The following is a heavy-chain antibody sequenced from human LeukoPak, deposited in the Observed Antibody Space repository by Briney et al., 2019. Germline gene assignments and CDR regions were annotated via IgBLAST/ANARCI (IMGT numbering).Heavy chain of an antibody. CDR3: AKIGVIGKWYYDI. V-gene: IGHV3-23*01. CDR2: ISSGSDYT. CDR1: GFSFSSHG. D-gene: IGHD3-10*01. Sequence: GGSLRLSCAASGFSFSSHGMSWVRQAPGKGPEWVSSISSGSDYTFYADSVKGRFIVSRDNSKNTLYLQMYSLRAGDTAVYYCAKIGVIGKWYYDIWGRGTLVTVSS. J-gene: IGHJ2*01.